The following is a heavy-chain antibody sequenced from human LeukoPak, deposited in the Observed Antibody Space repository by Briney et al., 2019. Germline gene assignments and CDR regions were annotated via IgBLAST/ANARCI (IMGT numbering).Heavy chain of an antibody. CDR3: ARTAARRFDY. V-gene: IGHV1-46*01. Sequence: ASVKVSCKASGYTFPSYFMHWVRQAPGQGLEWMGIINPTGGSTTYAQKFQGRVTTTRDTSTSTVYMELSSLRSDDTAVYYCARTAARRFDYWGQGTLVTVSS. J-gene: IGHJ4*02. CDR1: GYTFPSYF. CDR2: INPTGGST. D-gene: IGHD6-6*01.